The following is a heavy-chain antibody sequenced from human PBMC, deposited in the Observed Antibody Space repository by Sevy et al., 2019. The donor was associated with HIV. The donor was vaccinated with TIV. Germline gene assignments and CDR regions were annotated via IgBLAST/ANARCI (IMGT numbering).Heavy chain of an antibody. Sequence: EGSLRLSCAASGFTFSDYYMSWIRQAPGKELEWVSYISSSGSTIYYADSVKGRFTISRDNAKNSLYLQMNSLRAEDTAVYYCARGIPPYYYVSSGYYYGFDYVYFDYWGQGTLVTVSS. CDR1: GFTFSDYY. D-gene: IGHD3-22*01. CDR3: ARGIPPYYYVSSGYYYGFDYVYFDY. V-gene: IGHV3-11*01. CDR2: ISSSGSTI. J-gene: IGHJ4*02.